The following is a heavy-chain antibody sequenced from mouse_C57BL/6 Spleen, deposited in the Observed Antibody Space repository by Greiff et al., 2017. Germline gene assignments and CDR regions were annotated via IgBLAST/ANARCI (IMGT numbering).Heavy chain of an antibody. D-gene: IGHD1-1*01. Sequence: VQLQQPGTELVKPGASVKLSCKASGYTFTSYWMHWVKQRPGQGLEWIGNINPSNGGTNYNEKFKSKATLTVDKSSSTAYMQLSSLTSEDAAVYYCATAFITSVRAYYFDYWGQGTTLTVSS. CDR3: ATAFITSVRAYYFDY. CDR1: GYTFTSYW. CDR2: INPSNGGT. J-gene: IGHJ2*01. V-gene: IGHV1-53*01.